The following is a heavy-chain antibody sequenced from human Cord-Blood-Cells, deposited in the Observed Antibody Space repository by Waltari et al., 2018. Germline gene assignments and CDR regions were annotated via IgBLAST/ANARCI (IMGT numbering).Heavy chain of an antibody. CDR1: GGSFSGYY. Sequence: QVQLQQWGAGLLKPSETLSLTCAVYGGSFSGYYWSWICQPPGKGLEWIGEINHSGSTNYNPSRKSRVTISVDTSKNQFSLKLSSVTAADTAVYYCARGGGRMRGTDAFDIWGQGTMVTDSS. CDR2: INHSGST. V-gene: IGHV4-34*01. CDR3: ARGGGRMRGTDAFDI. J-gene: IGHJ3*02. D-gene: IGHD3-10*01.